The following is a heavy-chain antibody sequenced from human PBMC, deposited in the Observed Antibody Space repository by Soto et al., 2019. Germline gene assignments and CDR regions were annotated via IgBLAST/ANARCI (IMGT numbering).Heavy chain of an antibody. Sequence: PVESLRLSCAASGFTFSSYSMNWVRQAPGKGLEWVSSISSSSSYIYYADSVKGRFTISRDNAKNSLYLQMNSLRAEDTAVYYCASLIAARPRQAFDIWGQGTMVTVSS. CDR2: ISSSSSYI. CDR1: GFTFSSYS. V-gene: IGHV3-21*01. D-gene: IGHD6-6*01. CDR3: ASLIAARPRQAFDI. J-gene: IGHJ3*02.